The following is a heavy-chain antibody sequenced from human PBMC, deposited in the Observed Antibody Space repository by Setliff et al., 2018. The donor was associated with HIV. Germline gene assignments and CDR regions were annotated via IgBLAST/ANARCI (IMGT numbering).Heavy chain of an antibody. Sequence: SGGSLRLSCAASGFTFDDYGMSWVRQAPGKGLEWVSGINWNGGSTGYADSVKGRFTISRDNAKNSLYLQMNSLRAEDTALYYCARWSGSGSYANYYYYGMDVWGQGTTVTVSS. D-gene: IGHD3-10*01. J-gene: IGHJ6*02. CDR2: INWNGGST. CDR3: ARWSGSGSYANYYYYGMDV. CDR1: GFTFDDYG. V-gene: IGHV3-20*04.